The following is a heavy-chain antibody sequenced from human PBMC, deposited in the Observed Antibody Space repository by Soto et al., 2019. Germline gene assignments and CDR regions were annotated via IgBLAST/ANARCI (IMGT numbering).Heavy chain of an antibody. CDR1: GVSVSSGRYD. V-gene: IGHV4-61*01. J-gene: IGHJ4*02. CDR2: IYYSGIT. CDR3: AREERYSSSYIGY. D-gene: IGHD6-13*01. Sequence: XETLSLSWTVSGVSVSSGRYDWSWIRQPPGKGLEWIVYIYYSGITNYNPSLKSRVTISVDTSKNQFSLKLSSVTAADTAVYYCAREERYSSSYIGYWGQGTLVTVSS.